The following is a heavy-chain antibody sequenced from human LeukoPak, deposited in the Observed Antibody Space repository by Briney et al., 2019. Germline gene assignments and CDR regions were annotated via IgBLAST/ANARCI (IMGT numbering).Heavy chain of an antibody. J-gene: IGHJ5*02. CDR3: ASFGGPFDP. CDR2: IYTSGST. V-gene: IGHV4-4*09. Sequence: PSETLSLTCTVSGGSISSYYWSWIRQPPGKGLEWIGYIYTSGSTNYNPSLKSRVTIPVDTSKNQFSLKLSSVTAADTAVYYRASFGGPFDPWGQGTLVTVSS. CDR1: GGSISSYY. D-gene: IGHD3-3*01.